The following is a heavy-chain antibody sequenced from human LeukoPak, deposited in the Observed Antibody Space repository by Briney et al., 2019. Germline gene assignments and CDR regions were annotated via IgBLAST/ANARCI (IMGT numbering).Heavy chain of an antibody. CDR2: IKSKTDGGTT. V-gene: IGHV3-15*01. CDR3: TTSTMVRGVNPGY. CDR1: GFTFSSYV. J-gene: IGHJ4*02. Sequence: AGGSLRLSCAASGFTFSSYVMHWVRQAPGKGLEWVGRIKSKTDGGTTDYAAPVKGRFTISRDDSKNTLYLQMNSLKTEDTAVYYCTTSTMVRGVNPGYWGQGTLVTVSS. D-gene: IGHD3-10*01.